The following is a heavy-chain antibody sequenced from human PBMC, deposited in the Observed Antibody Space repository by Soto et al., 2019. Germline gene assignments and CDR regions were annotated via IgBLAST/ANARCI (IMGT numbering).Heavy chain of an antibody. V-gene: IGHV1-2*04. Sequence: ASVKVSCKASGYTFTGYYMHWVRQAPGQGLEWMGWINPNSGGTNYAQKFQGWVTMTRDTSISTAYMELSRLRSDDTAVYYCARGGSGIVGATDYYYYGMDVWGQGTTVTVSS. D-gene: IGHD1-26*01. CDR1: GYTFTGYY. J-gene: IGHJ6*02. CDR3: ARGGSGIVGATDYYYYGMDV. CDR2: INPNSGGT.